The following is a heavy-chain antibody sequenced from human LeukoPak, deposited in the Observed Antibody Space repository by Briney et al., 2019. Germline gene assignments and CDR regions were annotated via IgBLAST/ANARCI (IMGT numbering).Heavy chain of an antibody. D-gene: IGHD2-21*02. V-gene: IGHV3-23*01. J-gene: IGHJ4*02. Sequence: GGSLRLSCAASGFSVSSNYMTWVRQAPGKGLEWVSTIGGSDTNTYYADSVKGRFSISRDNAKNTLYLRMYSLRAEDTAVYYCAKPMVVTAIFPDFDYWGQGTPVTVSS. CDR3: AKPMVVTAIFPDFDY. CDR2: IGGSDTNT. CDR1: GFSVSSNY.